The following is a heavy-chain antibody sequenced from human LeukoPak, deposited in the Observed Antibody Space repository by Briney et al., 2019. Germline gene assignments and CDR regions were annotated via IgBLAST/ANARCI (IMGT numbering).Heavy chain of an antibody. J-gene: IGHJ4*02. V-gene: IGHV1-2*02. CDR3: ARVPVVPAANDY. D-gene: IGHD2-2*01. CDR2: INPNGGGT. Sequence: ASVKVSCKASGYTFTGYYMHWVRQAPGQGLEWMGWINPNGGGTNYAQKFQGRVTMTRDTSISTAYMELSRLRSDDTAVYYCARVPVVPAANDYWGQGTLVTVSS. CDR1: GYTFTGYY.